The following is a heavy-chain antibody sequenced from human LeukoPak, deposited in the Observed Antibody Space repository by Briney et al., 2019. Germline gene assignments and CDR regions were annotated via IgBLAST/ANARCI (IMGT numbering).Heavy chain of an antibody. V-gene: IGHV4-61*02. J-gene: IGHJ2*01. CDR3: ARGARDYGDGSYWYFDL. D-gene: IGHD4-17*01. Sequence: SQTLSLTCTVSGGSISSGSYYWSWIRQPAGKGLEWIGRIYTSGSTNYNPSLKSRVTISVDTSKNQFSLKLSSVTAADTAVYYCARGARDYGDGSYWYFDLWGRGTLVTVSS. CDR1: GGSISSGSYY. CDR2: IYTSGST.